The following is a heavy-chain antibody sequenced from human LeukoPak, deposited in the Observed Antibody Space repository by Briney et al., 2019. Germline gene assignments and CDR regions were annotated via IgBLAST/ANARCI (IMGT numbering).Heavy chain of an antibody. D-gene: IGHD6-19*01. CDR2: ISSSSSYI. Sequence: GGSLRLSCAASGFTFSSYSMNWVRQAPGKGLEWFSSISSSSSYIYYADSVKGRFTISRDNAKNSLYLQMNSLRAEDTAVYYCAREGGWYTADYWGQGTLVTVSS. V-gene: IGHV3-21*01. CDR1: GFTFSSYS. CDR3: AREGGWYTADY. J-gene: IGHJ4*02.